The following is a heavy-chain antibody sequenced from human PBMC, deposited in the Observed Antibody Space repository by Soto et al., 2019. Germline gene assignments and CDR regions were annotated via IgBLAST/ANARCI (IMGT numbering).Heavy chain of an antibody. V-gene: IGHV1-18*01. J-gene: IGHJ3*02. CDR1: GYTFTSYG. Sequence: GASVKVSCKASGYTFTSYGISWVRQAPGQGLEWMGWISAYNGNTNYAQKLQGRVTMTTDTSTSTAYMELRSLRSDDKAVYYCAREALGGGYYDSSGYYSLPWHRALARDAFDIWGQGTMVTVSS. CDR3: AREALGGGYYDSSGYYSLPWHRALARDAFDI. D-gene: IGHD3-22*01. CDR2: ISAYNGNT.